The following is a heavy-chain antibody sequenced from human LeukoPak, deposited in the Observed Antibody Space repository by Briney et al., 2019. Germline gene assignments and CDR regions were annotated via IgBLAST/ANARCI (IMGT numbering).Heavy chain of an antibody. Sequence: PGGSLRLSCAASGFTFSSYAMHWVRQAPGKGLEYVSAISSNGGSTYYANSVKGRFTISRDNSKNTLYLQMGSLRAEDMAVYYCAREPLGYCSSTSCYTFYYMDVWGKGTTVTVSS. CDR1: GFTFSSYA. J-gene: IGHJ6*03. CDR3: AREPLGYCSSTSCYTFYYMDV. V-gene: IGHV3-64*01. D-gene: IGHD2-2*02. CDR2: ISSNGGST.